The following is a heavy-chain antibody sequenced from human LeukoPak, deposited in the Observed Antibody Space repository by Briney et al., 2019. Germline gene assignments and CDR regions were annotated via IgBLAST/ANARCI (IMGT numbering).Heavy chain of an antibody. CDR1: GGSISSSSYY. Sequence: SSETLSLTCTVSGGSISSSSYYWGWIRQPPGEGLEWIGSIYYSGSTYYNPSLKSRVTISVDTSKNQFSLKLSSVTAADTAVYYCARHLGSGGLDAFDIWGQGTMVTVSS. D-gene: IGHD3-10*01. J-gene: IGHJ3*02. CDR3: ARHLGSGGLDAFDI. CDR2: IYYSGST. V-gene: IGHV4-39*01.